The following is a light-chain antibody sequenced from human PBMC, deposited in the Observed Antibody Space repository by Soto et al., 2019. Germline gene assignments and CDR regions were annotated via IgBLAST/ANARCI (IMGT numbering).Light chain of an antibody. J-gene: IGKJ1*01. CDR1: QSVTSTY. CDR3: QQYNNWPRRT. V-gene: IGKV3D-15*01. CDR2: AAY. Sequence: EKVLTQSPCALSLKPGERATLSCRASQSVTSTYLAWYQQRPGQAPRLLIYAAYSRATGIPDRFSGSGSGTEFTLTISSLQSEDFAVYYCQQYNNWPRRTFGQGTNVDI.